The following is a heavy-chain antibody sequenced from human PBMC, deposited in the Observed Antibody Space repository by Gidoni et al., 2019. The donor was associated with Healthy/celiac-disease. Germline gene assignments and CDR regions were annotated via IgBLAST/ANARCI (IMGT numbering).Heavy chain of an antibody. CDR3: ANMPLGSYYYYYGMDV. V-gene: IGHV3-23*01. D-gene: IGHD2-2*01. Sequence: EVQLLASGGGLVQPGGSLSLSCAASGFTFRSYAMSWVRQAPGKGLGGVSAISGSGGSTYYADSVKGRFTISRDNSKNTLYLQMNSLRAEDTAVYYCANMPLGSYYYYYGMDVWGQGTTVTVSS. J-gene: IGHJ6*02. CDR2: ISGSGGST. CDR1: GFTFRSYA.